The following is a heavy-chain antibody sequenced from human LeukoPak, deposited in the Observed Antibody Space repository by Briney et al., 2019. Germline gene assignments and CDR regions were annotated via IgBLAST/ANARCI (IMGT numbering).Heavy chain of an antibody. D-gene: IGHD3-10*01. CDR2: IYYSGTT. J-gene: IGHJ3*02. CDR3: ARVDYGSRSYRASDI. Sequence: SETLSLTCTVSGGSISSGGYYWSWIRQHPGKGLEWIGYIYYSGTTYYNPSLKSRVTISVDTSKNQFSLKLSSVTAADTAVYYCARVDYGSRSYRASDIWGQGTMVTVSS. V-gene: IGHV4-30-4*08. CDR1: GGSISSGGYY.